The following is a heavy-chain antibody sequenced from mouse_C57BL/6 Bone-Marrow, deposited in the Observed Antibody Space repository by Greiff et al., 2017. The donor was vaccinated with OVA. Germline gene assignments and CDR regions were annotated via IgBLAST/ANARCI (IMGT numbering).Heavy chain of an antibody. CDR1: GFNIKDYY. V-gene: IGHV14-2*01. CDR2: IDPEDGET. D-gene: IGHD1-1*01. Sequence: VQLQQSGAELVKPGASVKLSCTASGFNIKDYYMHWVKQRTEQGLEWIGRIDPEDGETKSAPKFQGKATITADTSSNTASLQLSSLTSEDTAVYDCALYYYGSSPYFDGWGTGTTVTVSS. J-gene: IGHJ1*03. CDR3: ALYYYGSSPYFDG.